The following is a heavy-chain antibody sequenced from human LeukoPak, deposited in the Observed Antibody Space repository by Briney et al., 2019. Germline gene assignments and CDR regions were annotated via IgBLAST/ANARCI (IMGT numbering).Heavy chain of an antibody. CDR2: INPILGIA. CDR1: GCTFSSYA. J-gene: IGHJ4*02. CDR3: ARHCSGGSCYDGHFDY. D-gene: IGHD2-15*01. Sequence: ASVTVSCKASGCTFSSYAISWVRQAPGQGLDWMGRINPILGIANYAQKFQARVTITADKSTSTAYMELSSLLSEDTAVYYCARHCSGGSCYDGHFDYWGQGTLVTVSS. V-gene: IGHV1-69*04.